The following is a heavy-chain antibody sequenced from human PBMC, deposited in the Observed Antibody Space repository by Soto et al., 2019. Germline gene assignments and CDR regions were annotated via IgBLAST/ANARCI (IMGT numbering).Heavy chain of an antibody. J-gene: IGHJ6*02. D-gene: IGHD6-6*01. CDR2: IYYSGST. CDR3: ARHDRSSSRYYYGMDV. Sequence: QLQLQESGPGLVKPSETLSLTCTVSGGSISSSSYYWGWIRQPPGQGLEWIGSIYYSGSTYYNPSLTSRVTISVDTSKHQFSLKLSSVTAADTAVYYCARHDRSSSRYYYGMDVWGQGTTVTVSS. CDR1: GGSISSSSYY. V-gene: IGHV4-39*01.